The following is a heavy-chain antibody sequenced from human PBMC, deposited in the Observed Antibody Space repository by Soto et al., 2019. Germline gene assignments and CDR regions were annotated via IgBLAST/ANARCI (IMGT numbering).Heavy chain of an antibody. D-gene: IGHD4-17*01. Sequence: GGSLRLSCAASGFTFSSYAMHWVRQAPGKGLVWVSRINSDGSSTSYADSVKGRFTISRDNAKNTLFLQMNSLRAEDMAVYYCTRDQVWYEYGNYADYGMDVWGQGTTVTVSS. V-gene: IGHV3-74*01. J-gene: IGHJ6*02. CDR1: GFTFSSYA. CDR2: INSDGSST. CDR3: TRDQVWYEYGNYADYGMDV.